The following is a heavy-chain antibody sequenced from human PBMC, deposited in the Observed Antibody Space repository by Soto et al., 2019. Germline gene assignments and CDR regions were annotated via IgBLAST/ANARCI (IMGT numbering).Heavy chain of an antibody. Sequence: ASVKVSCKASGYTFTDYFIHWVRRACGEGLEWMGWIKPSTGDTKYAQDFQDRVTMTTDTSISTAYMELNSLMSDDTAVYYCARGSGTGRGGILEASEYWGQATQVTVSS. V-gene: IGHV1-2*02. CDR3: ARGSGTGRGGILEASEY. CDR2: IKPSTGDT. J-gene: IGHJ4*02. D-gene: IGHD2-15*01. CDR1: GYTFTDYF.